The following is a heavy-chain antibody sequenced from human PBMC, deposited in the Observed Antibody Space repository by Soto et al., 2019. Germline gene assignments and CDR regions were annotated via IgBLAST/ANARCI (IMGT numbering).Heavy chain of an antibody. CDR1: GYTFTSYG. V-gene: IGHV1-18*04. CDR3: AREFDLPGYYDFWSGYYPLDY. CDR2: ISAYNGNT. Sequence: GASVKVSCKASGYTFTSYGISGVLQSPLQWLDWMGCISAYNGNTNYAQKLQGRVTMTTDTSTSTAYMELRSLRSDDTAVYYCAREFDLPGYYDFWSGYYPLDYWGQGTLVTVSS. J-gene: IGHJ4*02. D-gene: IGHD3-3*01.